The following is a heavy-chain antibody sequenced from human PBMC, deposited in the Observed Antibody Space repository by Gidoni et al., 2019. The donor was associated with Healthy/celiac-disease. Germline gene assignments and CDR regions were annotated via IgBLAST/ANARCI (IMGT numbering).Heavy chain of an antibody. CDR1: GGTFSSYT. J-gene: IGHJ4*02. CDR2: IIPIRGIA. CDR3: ARDRDYYGSGPFDY. Sequence: QVQLVQSGAEVKKPGSSLKVSCKASGGTFSSYTISWVRQAPGQGLEWMGRIIPIRGIANYAQKFQGRVTITADKSTSTAYMELSSLRSEDTAVYYCARDRDYYGSGPFDYWGQGTLVTVSS. D-gene: IGHD3-10*01. V-gene: IGHV1-69*08.